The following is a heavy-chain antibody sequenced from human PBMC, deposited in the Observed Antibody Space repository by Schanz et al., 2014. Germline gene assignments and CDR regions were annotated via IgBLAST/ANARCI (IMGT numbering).Heavy chain of an antibody. CDR2: ISPYNGNT. V-gene: IGHV1-18*01. Sequence: QVRLVQSGAELKMPGATVKVSCETSGYTFTNYGVSWVRQAPGQGLEWVAWISPYNGNTAYAQHLKGGDRMTTQTSTATAYMELRSLTSDDTAVYYCARDRVYRFLKGENRFYFDYWGQGTLVIVSS. CDR1: GYTFTNYG. CDR3: ARDRVYRFLKGENRFYFDY. D-gene: IGHD3-3*01. J-gene: IGHJ4*02.